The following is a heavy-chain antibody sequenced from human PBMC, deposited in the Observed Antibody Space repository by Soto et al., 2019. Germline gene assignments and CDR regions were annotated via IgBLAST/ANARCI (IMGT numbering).Heavy chain of an antibody. J-gene: IGHJ3*02. Sequence: PSETLSLTCTVSGGSISSYYWSWIRQPPGKGLEWIGYIYYSGSTNYNPSLKSRVTISVDTSKNQFSLKLSSVTASDTAVYYCARDWPSGVTRPGAFDIWGQGTMVTVSS. D-gene: IGHD1-26*01. CDR1: GGSISSYY. CDR2: IYYSGST. V-gene: IGHV4-59*01. CDR3: ARDWPSGVTRPGAFDI.